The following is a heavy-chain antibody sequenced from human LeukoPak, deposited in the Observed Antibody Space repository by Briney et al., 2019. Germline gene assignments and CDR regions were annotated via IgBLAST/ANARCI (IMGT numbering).Heavy chain of an antibody. CDR3: ARGGGYCSGGSCLYYFDY. J-gene: IGHJ4*02. V-gene: IGHV1-8*01. Sequence: ASVKVSCKASGYTFTSYDINWVRQATGQGLEWMGWMNPNSGNTGYAQKFQGRVTMTRNNSISTAYMELSSLRSEDTAVYYCARGGGYCSGGSCLYYFDYWGQGTLVTVSS. CDR2: MNPNSGNT. D-gene: IGHD2-15*01. CDR1: GYTFTSYD.